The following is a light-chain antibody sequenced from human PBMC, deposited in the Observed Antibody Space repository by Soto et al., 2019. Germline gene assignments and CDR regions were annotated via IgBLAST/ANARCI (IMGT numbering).Light chain of an antibody. J-gene: IGKJ1*01. CDR3: QQYDKWPRT. V-gene: IGKV3-15*01. CDR2: FAS. Sequence: VMTQSPATLSVSPGERAALSCRASQSVSTNLAWYQQKPGQPPRLLIYFASTRATGVPARFTAGGSGTEFSLTISSLQPDDLAVYYCQQYDKWPRTFGQGTNVDIK. CDR1: QSVSTN.